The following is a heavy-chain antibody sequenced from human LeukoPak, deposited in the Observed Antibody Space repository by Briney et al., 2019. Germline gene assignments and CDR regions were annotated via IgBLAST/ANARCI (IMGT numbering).Heavy chain of an antibody. D-gene: IGHD3-10*01. CDR2: ISAYNGKT. CDR3: ARDWPRKAGRFGESAFFDY. CDR1: GYTFTSYV. V-gene: IGHV1-18*01. J-gene: IGHJ4*02. Sequence: ASVKVSCKASGYTFTSYVISWVRQAPGQGLEWMGWISAYNGKTNYAQKLQGRVTVTTDTSTSTAYMELRSLRSDDTAVYYCARDWPRKAGRFGESAFFDYWGQGTLVTVSS.